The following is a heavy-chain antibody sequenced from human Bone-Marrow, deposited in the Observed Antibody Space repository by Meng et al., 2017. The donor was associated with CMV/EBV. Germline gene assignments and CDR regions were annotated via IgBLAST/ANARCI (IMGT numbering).Heavy chain of an antibody. Sequence: GGSLRLSCKASGFTFTDYYMQWVRQAPGQGLEWMGWINSNTGDTNYAQKFQGRVTMTRDTSISTAHMELSRLRSDDTAVYYCARDPGYCDSTNCWGIDPWGQGTLVTVSS. J-gene: IGHJ5*02. CDR1: GFTFTDYY. D-gene: IGHD2-2*01. CDR3: ARDPGYCDSTNCWGIDP. CDR2: INSNTGDT. V-gene: IGHV1-2*02.